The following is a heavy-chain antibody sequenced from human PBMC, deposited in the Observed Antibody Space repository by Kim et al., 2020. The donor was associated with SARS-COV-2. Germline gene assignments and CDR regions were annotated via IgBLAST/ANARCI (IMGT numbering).Heavy chain of an antibody. J-gene: IGHJ6*02. Sequence: ANTVRGRLTISRDNAKKSVYLQMNSLRDEDTAVYYGARDDGAYARFSGMDVWGQGTTVSVSS. D-gene: IGHD4-17*01. V-gene: IGHV3-48*02. CDR3: ARDDGAYARFSGMDV.